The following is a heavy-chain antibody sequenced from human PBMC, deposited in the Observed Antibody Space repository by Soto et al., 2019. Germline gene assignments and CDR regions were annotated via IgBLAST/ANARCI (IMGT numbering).Heavy chain of an antibody. CDR1: GFSFRDYY. D-gene: IGHD1-1*01. CDR3: TGEQDDHAVNFDY. V-gene: IGHV3-11*05. J-gene: IGHJ4*02. Sequence: QVQLVESGGGLAQPGGSLRLSCVASGFSFRDYYMCWIRQSPGKGLEWLSYITSSSSYTHYADSVKSRFTISRDNAKNSLYLQMNSLRAEDTATYYCTGEQDDHAVNFDYWGQGTPVAVS. CDR2: ITSSSSYT.